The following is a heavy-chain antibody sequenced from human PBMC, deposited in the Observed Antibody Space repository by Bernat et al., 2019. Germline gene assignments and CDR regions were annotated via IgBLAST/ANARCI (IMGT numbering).Heavy chain of an antibody. V-gene: IGHV3-23*04. D-gene: IGHD3-3*01. CDR1: GFTFSSYG. Sequence: VQLVESGGGVVQPGRSLRLSCAASGFTFSSYGMHWVRQAPGKGLEWVAVISGSGGSTYYADSVKGRFTISRDNSKNTLYLQMNSLRAEDTAVYYCAKCRTYYDFWSGYYAPGAFDYWGQGTLVTVSS. J-gene: IGHJ4*02. CDR3: AKCRTYYDFWSGYYAPGAFDY. CDR2: ISGSGGST.